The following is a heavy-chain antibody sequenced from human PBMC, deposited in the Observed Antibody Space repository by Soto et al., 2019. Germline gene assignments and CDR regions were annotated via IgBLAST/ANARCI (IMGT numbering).Heavy chain of an antibody. V-gene: IGHV3-23*01. CDR2: ISGSGGST. J-gene: IGHJ4*02. D-gene: IGHD3-9*01. CDR3: ANQARVLRYFDWSPNSFDY. CDR1: GFTFSSYA. Sequence: EVQLLESGGGLVQPGGSLRLSCAASGFTFSSYAMSWVRQAPGKGLEWVSAISGSGGSTYYADSVKGRFTISRDNSKNTLYLQMNSLRAEDTAVYYCANQARVLRYFDWSPNSFDYWGQGTLVTVSS.